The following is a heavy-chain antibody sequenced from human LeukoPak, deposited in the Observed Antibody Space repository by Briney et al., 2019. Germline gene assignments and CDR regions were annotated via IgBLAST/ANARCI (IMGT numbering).Heavy chain of an antibody. J-gene: IGHJ4*02. CDR2: INPNSGGT. V-gene: IGHV1-2*02. Sequence: ASVKVSCKASGYTFTGYYMHWVRPAPGQGLEWMGWINPNSGGTNYAQKFQGRVTMTRDTSISTAYMELSRLRSDDTAVYYCARSGSYFEGRYDYWGQGTLVTVSS. CDR1: GYTFTGYY. CDR3: ARSGSYFEGRYDY. D-gene: IGHD1-26*01.